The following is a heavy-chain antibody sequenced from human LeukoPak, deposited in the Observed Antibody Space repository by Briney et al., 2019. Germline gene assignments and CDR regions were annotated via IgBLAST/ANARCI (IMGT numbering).Heavy chain of an antibody. Sequence: GGSLRLSCAASGFTFDDYTMHWVRQAPRKGLEWVSLISWDGGSTYYADSVKGRFTISRDNSKNSLYLQMNSLRTEDTALYYCAKDGDSANYYYYYGMDVWGQGTTVTVSS. CDR1: GFTFDDYT. J-gene: IGHJ6*02. CDR3: AKDGDSANYYYYYGMDV. V-gene: IGHV3-43*01. D-gene: IGHD2-15*01. CDR2: ISWDGGST.